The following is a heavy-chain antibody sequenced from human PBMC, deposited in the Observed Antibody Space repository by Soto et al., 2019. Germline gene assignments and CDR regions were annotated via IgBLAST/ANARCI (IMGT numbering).Heavy chain of an antibody. J-gene: IGHJ6*02. CDR3: ARLRTGTGYYYYGMDV. CDR1: GYSFTSYL. V-gene: IGHV5-10-1*01. Sequence: GDSLNISCKGSGYSFTSYLISWLRQMPGNGLEWMWRMEPSDSYTNYSPSFQGHVTISADKSISTAYLLWSSLKAADTAMYYCARLRTGTGYYYYGMDVWGQGTTVTVSS. CDR2: MEPSDSYT. D-gene: IGHD1-1*01.